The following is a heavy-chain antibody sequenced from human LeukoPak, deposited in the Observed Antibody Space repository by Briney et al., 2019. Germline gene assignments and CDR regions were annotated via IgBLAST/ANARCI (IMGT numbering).Heavy chain of an antibody. CDR2: ISSSSSYI. V-gene: IGHV3-21*04. Sequence: KPGGSLRLSCAASGFTFSSCNMNWVRQAPGKGLEWVSSISSSSSYIYYADSMKGRFTISRDNAKNSLYLQMNSLRAEDTAVYYCARVTNEEINWEGDYYYYYGMDVWGQGTTVTVSS. CDR1: GFTFSSCN. J-gene: IGHJ6*02. CDR3: ARVTNEEINWEGDYYYYYGMDV. D-gene: IGHD7-27*01.